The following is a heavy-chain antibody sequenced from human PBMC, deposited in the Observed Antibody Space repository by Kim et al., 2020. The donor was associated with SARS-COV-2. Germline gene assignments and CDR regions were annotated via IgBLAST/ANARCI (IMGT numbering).Heavy chain of an antibody. D-gene: IGHD2-21*01. CDR3: ARRTSLGWGFNPENWFDP. CDR1: GGSISSSSYY. V-gene: IGHV4-39*01. Sequence: SETLSLTCTVSGGSISSSSYYWGWIRQPPGKGLEWIGSIYYSGSTNYNPSLKSRVTIAVDTSKNQFSLKLSSVTAADTAVYSCARRTSLGWGFNPENWFDPWGQGTLVTVSS. J-gene: IGHJ5*02. CDR2: IYYSGST.